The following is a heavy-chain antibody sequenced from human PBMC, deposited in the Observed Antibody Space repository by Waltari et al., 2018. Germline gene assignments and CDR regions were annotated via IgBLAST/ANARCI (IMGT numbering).Heavy chain of an antibody. J-gene: IGHJ4*02. V-gene: IGHV3-33*01. D-gene: IGHD1-1*01. CDR3: ATTSGTNWHLNY. Sequence: QVQVVESGGGVVQPGRSLRLSCGVSGLTFSNYGMVWVRQAPGKGLEWVAIIGVDGIGKYYADSVKGRFTISRDNSKNSLYLQMNSLRAEDTAVYYCATTSGTNWHLNYWGQGTLVTVSS. CDR1: GLTFSNYG. CDR2: IGVDGIGK.